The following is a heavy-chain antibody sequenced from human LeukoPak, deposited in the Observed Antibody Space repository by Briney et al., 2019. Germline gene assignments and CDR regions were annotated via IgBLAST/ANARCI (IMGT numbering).Heavy chain of an antibody. CDR3: ARHLGITIFGVVGDY. CDR1: GYTFTSYG. V-gene: IGHV1-18*01. J-gene: IGHJ4*02. Sequence: ASVKVSCKASGYTFTSYGISWVRQAPGQGLEWMGWISAYNGNTNYAQKLQGRVTMTTDTSTSTAYMELRSLRSDDTAVYYCARHLGITIFGVVGDYWGQGTLVTVSS. CDR2: ISAYNGNT. D-gene: IGHD3-3*01.